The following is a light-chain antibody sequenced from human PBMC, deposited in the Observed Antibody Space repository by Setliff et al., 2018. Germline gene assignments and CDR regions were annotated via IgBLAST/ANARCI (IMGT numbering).Light chain of an antibody. J-gene: IGLJ2*01. Sequence: QSALTQPDAVSGSPGQSITISCTGTSSDVGGYDYVSWYQQHPGKAPKLMIYEVSKRPSGVSDRFSGSKSANTASLTISGLQTEDEADYYCLSYTSKTTHALFGGGTKVTVL. CDR1: SSDVGGYDY. V-gene: IGLV2-14*01. CDR3: LSYTSKTTHAL. CDR2: EVS.